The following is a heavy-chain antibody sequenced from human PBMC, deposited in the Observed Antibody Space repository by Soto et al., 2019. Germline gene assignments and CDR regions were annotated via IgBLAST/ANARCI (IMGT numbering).Heavy chain of an antibody. Sequence: QVQLQESGPGLVKPSETLSLTCTVSGGSMSSYYWSWIRQPPGKGLEWIGYIYYSGSTNYNPSLKSRGTLSVDTPKNQFPLKLSSATAADTAVYYCARRGYGPGFPYYYGMDVWGQGTTVTVSS. D-gene: IGHD3-10*01. CDR3: ARRGYGPGFPYYYGMDV. V-gene: IGHV4-59*01. J-gene: IGHJ6*02. CDR2: IYYSGST. CDR1: GGSMSSYY.